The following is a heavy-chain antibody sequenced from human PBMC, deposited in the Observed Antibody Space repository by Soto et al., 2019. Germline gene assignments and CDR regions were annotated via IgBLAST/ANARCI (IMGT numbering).Heavy chain of an antibody. CDR1: GGTFSSYA. CDR2: IITIFGTA. J-gene: IGHJ3*02. D-gene: IGHD6-19*01. V-gene: IGHV1-69*12. Sequence: QVQLVQSGAEVKKPGSSVKVSCKASGGTFSSYAISWVRQAPGQGLEWMGGIITIFGTANYAQKFQGRVTITADESXXTAYMELSSLRSEDTAVYYCARPDIAVAGSDAFDIWGQGTMVTVSS. CDR3: ARPDIAVAGSDAFDI.